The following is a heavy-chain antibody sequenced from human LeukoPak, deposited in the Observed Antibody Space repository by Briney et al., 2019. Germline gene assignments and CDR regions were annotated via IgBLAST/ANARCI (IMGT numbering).Heavy chain of an antibody. CDR3: AKESARYYYDSSGYYS. Sequence: PGGSLRLSCAASGFTFSSYAMSWVRQAPGKGLEWVSAISGSGGSTYYADSVRGRFTISRDNAKNTLYLQMNSLRAEDTAVYYCAKESARYYYDSSGYYSWGQGTLVTVSS. CDR1: GFTFSSYA. D-gene: IGHD3-22*01. V-gene: IGHV3-23*01. J-gene: IGHJ4*02. CDR2: ISGSGGST.